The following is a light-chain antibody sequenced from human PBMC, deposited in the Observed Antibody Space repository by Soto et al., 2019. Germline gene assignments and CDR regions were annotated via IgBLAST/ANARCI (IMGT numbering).Light chain of an antibody. Sequence: EIQMTQSPSSLSASVGDRVTITCRASLPISNYLAWYQEKPGKIPNLLIFDASTLQTGVPSRFSGSGSGTEFTLTISSLQPEDVAVYYCQKYNSGPFTFGGGTKVEIK. CDR1: LPISNY. J-gene: IGKJ4*01. CDR2: DAS. CDR3: QKYNSGPFT. V-gene: IGKV1-27*01.